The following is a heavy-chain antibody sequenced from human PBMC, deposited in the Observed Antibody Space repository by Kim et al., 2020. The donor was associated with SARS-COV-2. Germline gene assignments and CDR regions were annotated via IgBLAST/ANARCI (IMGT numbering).Heavy chain of an antibody. CDR2: IYPGDSDT. D-gene: IGHD3-10*01. J-gene: IGHJ4*02. Sequence: GESLKISCKGSGYSFTSYWIGWVRQMPGKGLEWMGIIYPGDSDTRYSPSFQGQVTISADKSISTAYLQWSSLKASDTAMYYCARVRLITMVRGVTAFDYWGQGTLVTVSS. CDR3: ARVRLITMVRGVTAFDY. V-gene: IGHV5-51*01. CDR1: GYSFTSYW.